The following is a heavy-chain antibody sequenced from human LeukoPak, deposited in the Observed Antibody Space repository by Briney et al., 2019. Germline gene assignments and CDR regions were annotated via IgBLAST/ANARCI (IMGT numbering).Heavy chain of an antibody. D-gene: IGHD6-13*01. J-gene: IGHJ4*02. V-gene: IGHV3-21*05. CDR1: GFTFSDYA. CDR2: ISSSSSYI. Sequence: GGSLRLSCAASGFTFSDYAMNWVRRAPGKGLEWVSYISSSSSYIYNADSVKGRFTISRDNSKNTLYLQMNSLRAEDTAVYYCAKTRPLDSSSWSHGDYWGQGTLVTVSS. CDR3: AKTRPLDSSSWSHGDY.